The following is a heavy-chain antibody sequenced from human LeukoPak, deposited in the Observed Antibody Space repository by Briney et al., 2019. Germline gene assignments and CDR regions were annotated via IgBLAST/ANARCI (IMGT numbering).Heavy chain of an antibody. V-gene: IGHV3-21*01. D-gene: IGHD6-13*01. CDR2: ISSSSSYI. CDR3: ASSSWYSGIEY. Sequence: PGGSLRLSCAASGFTVSSNEMSWVRQAPGKGLEWVSSISSSSSYIYYADSVKGRFTISRDNAKNSLYLQMNSLRAEDTAVYYCASSSWYSGIEYWGQGTLVTVSS. J-gene: IGHJ4*02. CDR1: GFTVSSNE.